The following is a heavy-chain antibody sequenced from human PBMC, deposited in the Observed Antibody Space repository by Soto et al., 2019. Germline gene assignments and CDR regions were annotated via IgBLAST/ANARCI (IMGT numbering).Heavy chain of an antibody. V-gene: IGHV3-30*18. CDR1: GFTFSSYG. Sequence: QVQLVESGGGVVQPGRSLRLSCAASGFTFSSYGMHWVRQAPGKGLEWVAVISYDGSNKYYADSVKGRFTISRDKSKNTRYLQMNRLRAEDTAVYYCAKDQIAVAAYRYGMDVWGQGTTVTVSS. J-gene: IGHJ6*02. CDR2: ISYDGSNK. D-gene: IGHD6-19*01. CDR3: AKDQIAVAAYRYGMDV.